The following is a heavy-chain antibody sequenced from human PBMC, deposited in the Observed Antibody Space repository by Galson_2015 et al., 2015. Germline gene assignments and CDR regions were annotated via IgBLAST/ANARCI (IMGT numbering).Heavy chain of an antibody. CDR3: ARGGVRGVAHFDY. J-gene: IGHJ4*02. D-gene: IGHD3-10*01. V-gene: IGHV1-2*06. CDR2: INPNSGGT. Sequence: SVKVSCKASGYTFTGYYMHWVRQAPGQGLEWMGRINPNSGGTNYAQKFQGRVTMARDTSISTAYMELSRLRSDDTAVYYCARGGVRGVAHFDYWGQGTLVTVSS. CDR1: GYTFTGYY.